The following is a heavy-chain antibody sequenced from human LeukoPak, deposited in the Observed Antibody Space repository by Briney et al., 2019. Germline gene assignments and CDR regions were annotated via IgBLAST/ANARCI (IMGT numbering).Heavy chain of an antibody. J-gene: IGHJ6*03. D-gene: IGHD3-3*01. CDR1: GSGFTFGNFG. Sequence: GGSLRLSCEASGSGFTFGNFGMSWVRQAPGKGLEWLSGISGSGYYTYYADSVKGRFTISRDNSKNTVYTQMNSLRAEDTAVYYCAKDGSWRDYYFYFYMDVWGKGTTVTVSS. CDR3: AKDGSWRDYYFYFYMDV. V-gene: IGHV3-23*01. CDR2: ISGSGYYT.